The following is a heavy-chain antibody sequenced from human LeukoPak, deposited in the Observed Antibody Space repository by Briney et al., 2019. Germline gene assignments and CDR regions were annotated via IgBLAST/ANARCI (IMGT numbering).Heavy chain of an antibody. CDR2: ISAYNGNT. V-gene: IGHV1-18*01. D-gene: IGHD6-13*01. Sequence: TSVRVSCKASVYTFNSYGISWVRQAPGQGLEWMGWISAYNGNTNYAQKVQGRVTMTTDTSTSTAYMELRSLRFDDTAVYYCARDQSVRLLQTSSTYFKHVFAIWGQGSMVTVSS. CDR1: VYTFNSYG. J-gene: IGHJ3*02. CDR3: ARDQSVRLLQTSSTYFKHVFAI.